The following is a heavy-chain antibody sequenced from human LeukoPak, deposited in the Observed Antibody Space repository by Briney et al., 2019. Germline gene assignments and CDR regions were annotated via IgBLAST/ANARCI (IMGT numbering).Heavy chain of an antibody. CDR1: GYTFTSYD. D-gene: IGHD3-10*01. CDR2: MNPNSGNT. J-gene: IGHJ5*02. V-gene: IGHV1-8*01. Sequence: ASVKVSCKASGYTFTSYDINWVRQASGQGLEWMGWMNPNSGNTGYAQKFQGRVTMTRNTSISTAYMELSSLRSEDTAVYYCARDGYGSGSYVSWGQGTLVTVSS. CDR3: ARDGYGSGSYVS.